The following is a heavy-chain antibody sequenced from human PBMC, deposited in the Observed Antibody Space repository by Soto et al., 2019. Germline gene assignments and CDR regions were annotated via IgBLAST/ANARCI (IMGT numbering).Heavy chain of an antibody. CDR2: SYHSGNT. V-gene: IGHV4-34*01. J-gene: IGHJ4*02. D-gene: IGHD3-22*01. Sequence: QVHLQQWGAGLLKPSETLSLTCAVYGGSFTDNYWTWIRQPPGKGLEWIGESYHSGNTNYNPSLKSRGAISVDTSKNQFSLKVGSVTAADTAVYYCASDRYDYWGRGTLVTVSS. CDR3: ASDRYDY. CDR1: GGSFTDNY.